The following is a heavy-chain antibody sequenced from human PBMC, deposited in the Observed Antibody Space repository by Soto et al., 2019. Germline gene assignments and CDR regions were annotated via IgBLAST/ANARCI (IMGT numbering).Heavy chain of an antibody. J-gene: IGHJ3*02. V-gene: IGHV4-39*01. CDR2: IYYSGST. D-gene: IGHD3-10*01. CDR3: ARPEGSYSPAAFDI. Sequence: QLQLQESGPGLVKPSETLSLTCTVSGGSISSSSYYWGWIRQPPGKGLEWIGSIYYSGSTYYNPSLKSRVTISVDTSKNQFSLKLSSVTAADTAVYYCARPEGSYSPAAFDIWGQGTMVTVSS. CDR1: GGSISSSSYY.